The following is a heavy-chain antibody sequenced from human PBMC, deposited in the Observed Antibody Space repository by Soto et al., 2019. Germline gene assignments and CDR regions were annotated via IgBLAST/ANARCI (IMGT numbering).Heavy chain of an antibody. Sequence: GGSLRLSCAASGFTFSDYYMSWIRQAPGKGLEWVSYISSSGSTIYYADSVKGRFTISRDNAKNSLYLQMNSLRAEDTAVYYCARYQRRITMRVESGHAFDIWGQGTMVTVSS. CDR1: GFTFSDYY. CDR3: ARYQRRITMRVESGHAFDI. CDR2: ISSSGSTI. D-gene: IGHD3-22*01. J-gene: IGHJ3*02. V-gene: IGHV3-11*01.